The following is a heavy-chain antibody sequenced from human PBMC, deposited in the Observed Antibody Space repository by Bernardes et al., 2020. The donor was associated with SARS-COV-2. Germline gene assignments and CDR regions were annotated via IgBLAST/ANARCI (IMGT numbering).Heavy chain of an antibody. CDR3: ARIDELTGRDY. J-gene: IGHJ4*02. Sequence: GGSLRLSCAASGFTFSNYAMNWVRQAPGKGLEWVSGISGRGGTTFYVDSVKGRFTVSRDNFKNMLYLQLNSLRAEDTAVYYCARIDELTGRDYWGQGTLVTVSS. CDR2: ISGRGGTT. CDR1: GFTFSNYA. V-gene: IGHV3-23*01. D-gene: IGHD3-9*01.